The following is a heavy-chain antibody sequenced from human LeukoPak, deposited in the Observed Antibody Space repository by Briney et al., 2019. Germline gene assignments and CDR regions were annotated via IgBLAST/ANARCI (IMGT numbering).Heavy chain of an antibody. CDR2: VHHSGST. J-gene: IGHJ4*02. CDR3: ARDRASYYYDTSGDNDY. V-gene: IGHV4-38-2*02. D-gene: IGHD3-22*01. Sequence: SETLSLTCTVSGGSISSYYWGWIRQAPGKGLEWIGSVHHSGSTNYNPSLKSRVTISVDTFMNRFSLTLSSVTAADTAVYSCARDRASYYYDTSGDNDYWGQGTLVTVSS. CDR1: GGSISSYY.